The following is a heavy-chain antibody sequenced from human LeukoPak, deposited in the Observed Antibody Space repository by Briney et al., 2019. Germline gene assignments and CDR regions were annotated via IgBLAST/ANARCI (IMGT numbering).Heavy chain of an antibody. V-gene: IGHV4-4*07. J-gene: IGHJ3*02. D-gene: IGHD3-22*01. CDR2: IYTSGST. CDR1: GGSISTYY. Sequence: SETLSLTCTVSGGSISTYYWSWIRQPAGEGLEWIGRIYTSGSTNYNPSLKSRVTMSVDTSKNQFSLKLRSVTAADTAVYYCARDHYDPGAFDIWGQGTLVTVSS. CDR3: ARDHYDPGAFDI.